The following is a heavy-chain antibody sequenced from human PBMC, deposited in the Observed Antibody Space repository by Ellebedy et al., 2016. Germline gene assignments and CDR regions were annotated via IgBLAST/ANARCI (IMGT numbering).Heavy chain of an antibody. CDR3: ARDLGPIVVVPAAITGRLGY. CDR2: INPNSGGT. CDR1: GYTFTGYY. V-gene: IGHV1-2*02. Sequence: ASVKVSCXASGYTFTGYYMHWVRQAPGQGLEWMGWINPNSGGTNYAQKFQGRVTMTRDTSISTAYMELSRPRSDDTAVYYCARDLGPIVVVPAAITGRLGYWGQGTLVTVSS. J-gene: IGHJ4*02. D-gene: IGHD2-2*01.